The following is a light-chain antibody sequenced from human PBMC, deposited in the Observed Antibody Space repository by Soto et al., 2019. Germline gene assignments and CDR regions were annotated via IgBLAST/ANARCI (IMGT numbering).Light chain of an antibody. J-gene: IGKJ5*01. V-gene: IGKV3-11*01. CDR3: QQRSNLIT. CDR1: QSVSNY. Sequence: VLTQSPDTLSLPPGERATLCCRASQSVSNYLAWYQQKPGQAPRLLIYDASNRATGTPARFSGSGSGTDFTLTISSLEPEDFAVYYCQQRSNLITFGQGTRVEIK. CDR2: DAS.